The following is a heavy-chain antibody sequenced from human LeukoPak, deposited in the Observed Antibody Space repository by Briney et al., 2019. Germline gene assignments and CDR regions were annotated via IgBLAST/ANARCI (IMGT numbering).Heavy chain of an antibody. Sequence: SQTLSLTCAVSGGSISSGGYSWSWIRQPPGKGLEWIGYIYHSGSTYYNPSLKSRVTISVDRSKNQFSLKLSSVTAADTAVYYCARENRLGYCSSTSCPQLYYYGMDVWGQGTTVTVSS. CDR2: IYHSGST. D-gene: IGHD2-2*01. V-gene: IGHV4-30-2*01. CDR3: ARENRLGYCSSTSCPQLYYYGMDV. J-gene: IGHJ6*02. CDR1: GGSISSGGYS.